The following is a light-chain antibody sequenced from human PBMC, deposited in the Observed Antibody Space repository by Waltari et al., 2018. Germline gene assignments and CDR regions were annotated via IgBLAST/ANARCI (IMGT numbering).Light chain of an antibody. CDR1: QSISSY. CDR3: QQSYSTPYMYT. J-gene: IGKJ2*01. CDR2: AGS. Sequence: DIQMTQSPSSLSASVGDRVTITCRASQSISSYLNWYQQKPGKAPKLLIYAGSSLQSGVPSRFSGSGSGTDFTLTISSLQPEDFATYYCQQSYSTPYMYTFGQGTKLEIK. V-gene: IGKV1-39*01.